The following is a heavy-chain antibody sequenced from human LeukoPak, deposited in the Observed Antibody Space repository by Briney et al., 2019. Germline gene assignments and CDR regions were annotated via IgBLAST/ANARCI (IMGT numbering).Heavy chain of an antibody. CDR1: GGSLSRHY. CDR3: ARGPYGELGH. J-gene: IGHJ4*02. CDR2: IYYSGST. Sequence: PSETPSLTCTVSGGSLSRHYWIWLPPPPGKGLEWIGYIYYSGSTNYNPCLKSRVTISVDTSKNQFSLKLSSVTAADTAVYYCARGPYGELGHWGQGTLVTVSS. D-gene: IGHD4-17*01. V-gene: IGHV4-59*11.